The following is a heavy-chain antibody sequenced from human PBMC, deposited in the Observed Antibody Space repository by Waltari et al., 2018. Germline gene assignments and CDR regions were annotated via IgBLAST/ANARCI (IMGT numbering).Heavy chain of an antibody. J-gene: IGHJ5*02. CDR1: GFTASSTY. CDR2: IYSGGST. Sequence: EVQLVESGGGLVQPGGSLRLSCAASGFTASSTYMTGVRQAQGKGREEVSVIYSGGSTYYTDSVKGRFTISRDNSKNTLYLQMNSLRAEDTAVYYCARVKIFNWFDPWGQGTLVTVSS. V-gene: IGHV3-66*02. CDR3: ARVKIFNWFDP.